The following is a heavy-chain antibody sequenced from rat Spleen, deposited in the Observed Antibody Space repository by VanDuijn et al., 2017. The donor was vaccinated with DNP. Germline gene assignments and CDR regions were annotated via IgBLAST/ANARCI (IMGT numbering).Heavy chain of an antibody. D-gene: IGHD5-1*01. CDR1: GFTFNNYW. CDR2: ITSSGGST. CDR3: ARPAGGD. J-gene: IGHJ2*01. V-gene: IGHV5-31*01. Sequence: EVQLVESGGGLVQPGRSLKLSCAASGFTFNNYWMTWIRQVPGKGLEWVASITSSGGSTYYPDSVKGRFTVSRDNAKSTLYLQMDSLRSEDTATYYCARPAGGDWGQGVMVTVSS.